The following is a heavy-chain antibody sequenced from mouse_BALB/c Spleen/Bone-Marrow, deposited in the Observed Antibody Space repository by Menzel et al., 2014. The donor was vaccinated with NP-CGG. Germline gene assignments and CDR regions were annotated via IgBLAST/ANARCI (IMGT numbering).Heavy chain of an antibody. CDR2: FAPGSDNT. D-gene: IGHD2-4*01. CDR1: GYTFTSYW. CDR3: ARARSTVITTWYFDV. V-gene: IGHV1S41*01. J-gene: IGHJ1*01. Sequence: DLVKPGASVKLSCKASGYTFTSYWINWIKQRPGQGLEWIGRFAPGSDNTHYNEMFKGKATLTVDTSSSTAYIQLSSLSSEDSAVYFCARARSTVITTWYFDVWGAGTTVTVSS.